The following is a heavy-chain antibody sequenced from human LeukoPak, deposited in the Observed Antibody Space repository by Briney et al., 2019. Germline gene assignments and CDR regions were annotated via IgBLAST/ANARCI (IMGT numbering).Heavy chain of an antibody. Sequence: IPSETLSLTCTVSGGSISNYYWSWIRQPPGKGLEWIGYIYYSGSTNYNPSLKSRVTISVDTSKNQFSLKLSSVTAADTAVYYCARRYYGAGSYLDYWGQGTLVTVSS. CDR2: IYYSGST. D-gene: IGHD3-10*01. CDR1: GGSISNYY. J-gene: IGHJ4*02. V-gene: IGHV4-59*08. CDR3: ARRYYGAGSYLDY.